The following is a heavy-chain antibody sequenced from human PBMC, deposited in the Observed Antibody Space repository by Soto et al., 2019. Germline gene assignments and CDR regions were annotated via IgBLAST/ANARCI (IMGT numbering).Heavy chain of an antibody. CDR1: GFTFSRYG. CDR3: AKGRHSVSCNVISDIDNGMDV. CDR2: ISNDGNKK. V-gene: IGHV3-30*18. J-gene: IGHJ6*02. D-gene: IGHD6-13*01. Sequence: QVQVVESGGGVVQPGRSLRLCCAGSGFTFSRYGMHWIRQAPGKGLEWVALISNDGNKKYYEDSVKGRFTISRDNSKNTLYVQMNSLRPENTAVYYCAKGRHSVSCNVISDIDNGMDVWGPGNTVTVPS.